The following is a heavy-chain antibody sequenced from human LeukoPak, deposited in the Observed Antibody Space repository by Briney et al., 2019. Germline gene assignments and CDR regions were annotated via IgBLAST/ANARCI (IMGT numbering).Heavy chain of an antibody. Sequence: ASVKVSCKASGYTFTSYGISWVRQATGQGLEWMGWINPNSGNTGYAQKFQGRVTMARDTSKSTVYMELNNLRSEDTAIYFCSRSSYGDLDYWGQGTLVTVSS. CDR1: GYTFTSYG. J-gene: IGHJ4*02. CDR2: INPNSGNT. CDR3: SRSSYGDLDY. D-gene: IGHD5-18*01. V-gene: IGHV1-8*02.